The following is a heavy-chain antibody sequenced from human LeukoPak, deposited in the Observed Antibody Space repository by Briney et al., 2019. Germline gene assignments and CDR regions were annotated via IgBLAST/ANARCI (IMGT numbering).Heavy chain of an antibody. J-gene: IGHJ4*02. V-gene: IGHV3-9*01. CDR1: GFTFDDYA. D-gene: IGHD6-13*01. Sequence: GGSLRLSCAASGFTFDDYAMHWVRQAPGKGLEWVSGISWNSGSIGYADSVKGRFTISRDNAKNSLYLQMNSLRAEDTALYYCAKDPYSSSWYESLSFDHWGQGTLVTVSS. CDR3: AKDPYSSSWYESLSFDH. CDR2: ISWNSGSI.